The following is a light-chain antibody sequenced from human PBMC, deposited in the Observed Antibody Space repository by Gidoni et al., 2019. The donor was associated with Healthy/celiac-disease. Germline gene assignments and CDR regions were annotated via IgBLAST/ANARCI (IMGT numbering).Light chain of an antibody. V-gene: IGKV3-20*01. J-gene: IGKJ5*01. CDR2: GAS. Sequence: EIVLTQSPGTLSLSPGERATLSCRASQSVSSRYLAWYQQKPGKDPRLRIDGASSRATGIPERFSGSGSGTDCTLNISRLETEDFAVYYCQQYGSSPPVTFGQGTRLEIK. CDR3: QQYGSSPPVT. CDR1: QSVSSRY.